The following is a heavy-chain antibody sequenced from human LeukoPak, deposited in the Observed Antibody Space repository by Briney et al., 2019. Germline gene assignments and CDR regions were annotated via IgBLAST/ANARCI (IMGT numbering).Heavy chain of an antibody. J-gene: IGHJ5*02. CDR3: ARDGLTMIA. V-gene: IGHV4-61*02. D-gene: IGHD3-22*01. CDR1: GASISSGSYY. Sequence: PSETLSLTCTVSGASISSGSYYWSWIRQPAGKGLEWIGRIYTGGSTNYNPSLKSRVTISADRSKNQSSLKLRSVTAADTAVYYCARDGLTMIAWGQGTLVTVSS. CDR2: IYTGGST.